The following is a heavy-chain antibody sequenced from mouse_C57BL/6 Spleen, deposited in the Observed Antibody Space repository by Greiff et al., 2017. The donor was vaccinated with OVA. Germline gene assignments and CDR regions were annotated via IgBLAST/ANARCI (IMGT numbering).Heavy chain of an antibody. CDR2: INPSTGGT. CDR1: GYSFTGYY. Sequence: EVQLQQSGPELVKPGASVKISCKASGYSFTGYYMNWVKQSPEKSLEWIGEINPSTGGTTYNQKFKAKATLTVDKSSSTAYMQRKSLTSEDSAVYYCARGGSDDGHWYFDVWGTGTTVTVSS. V-gene: IGHV1-42*01. D-gene: IGHD2-3*01. CDR3: ARGGSDDGHWYFDV. J-gene: IGHJ1*03.